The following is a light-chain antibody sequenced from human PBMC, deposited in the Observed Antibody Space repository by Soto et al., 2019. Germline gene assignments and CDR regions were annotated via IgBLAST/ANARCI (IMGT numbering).Light chain of an antibody. Sequence: EIVMTQSPATLSVSPGERATLSCRASQIVSSNLAWYQQKPGQAPRLLIYGASTRATGIPARFSGSGSGTEFTLTISRLQSEDFAVYYCQQYYNLPLTFGGGTKVEIK. CDR1: QIVSSN. V-gene: IGKV3-15*01. CDR3: QQYYNLPLT. CDR2: GAS. J-gene: IGKJ4*01.